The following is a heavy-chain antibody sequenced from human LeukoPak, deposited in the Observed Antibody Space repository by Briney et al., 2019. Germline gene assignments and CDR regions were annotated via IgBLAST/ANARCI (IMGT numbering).Heavy chain of an antibody. D-gene: IGHD1-1*01. J-gene: IGHJ4*02. Sequence: GASVTVSCKASGYTFTSYDINWVRQAAGQGLEWMGWMNPNSGNTGYAQKFQGRVTITRNTSISTAYMELSSLRSEDTAVYYCARAPSGWNDYWGQGTLVTVSS. CDR3: ARAPSGWNDY. V-gene: IGHV1-8*03. CDR1: GYTFTSYD. CDR2: MNPNSGNT.